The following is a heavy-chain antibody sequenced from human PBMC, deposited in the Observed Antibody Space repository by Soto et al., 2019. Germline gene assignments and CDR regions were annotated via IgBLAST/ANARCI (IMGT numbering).Heavy chain of an antibody. V-gene: IGHV1-18*01. CDR1: GYTFTSYG. D-gene: IGHD5-18*01. J-gene: IGHJ4*02. CDR2: ISASNGNT. CDR3: AREEGYSYGSNYFDY. Sequence: QVQLVQSGAEVKNSGASVKVSCKASGYTFTSYGFSWVRQAPGQGLEWMGWISASNGNTNYAQKLQGRVTMTTDTSTGTAYMELRSLRSDDTATYYCAREEGYSYGSNYFDYWGQGTLVTVSS.